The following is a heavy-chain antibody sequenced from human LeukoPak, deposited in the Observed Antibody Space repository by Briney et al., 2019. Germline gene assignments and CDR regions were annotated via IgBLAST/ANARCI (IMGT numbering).Heavy chain of an antibody. D-gene: IGHD3-22*01. CDR3: AAMDDSSGYYYRNGAFDI. J-gene: IGHJ3*02. Sequence: SETLSLTCTVSGGSISSYYWSWIRQPPGKGLEGIGYIYYSGSTNYNPSLRSRVTISVDTSKNQCSLKLSSVTAADTAVYYCAAMDDSSGYYYRNGAFDIWGQGAMVTVSS. CDR2: IYYSGST. V-gene: IGHV4-59*08. CDR1: GGSISSYY.